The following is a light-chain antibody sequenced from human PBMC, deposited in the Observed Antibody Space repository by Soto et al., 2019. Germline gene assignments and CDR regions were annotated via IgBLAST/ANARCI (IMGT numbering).Light chain of an antibody. CDR3: AAWDDSLHVV. J-gene: IGLJ3*02. V-gene: IGLV1-44*01. CDR1: SSNIGSNT. CDR2: SND. Sequence: QAVVTQPPSASGTPGQGVTISCSGSSSNIGSNTVSWYQQLPGTAPKLLIYSNDQRPSGVPDRFSGSKSGTSASLAISGLQSEDETDYYCAAWDDSLHVVFGGGTKLTVL.